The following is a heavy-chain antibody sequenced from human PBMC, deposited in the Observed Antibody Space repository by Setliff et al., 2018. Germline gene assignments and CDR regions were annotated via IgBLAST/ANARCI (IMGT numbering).Heavy chain of an antibody. D-gene: IGHD2-15*01. V-gene: IGHV4-59*01. CDR1: GGSISPYF. CDR2: VYHNGNT. Sequence: NPSETLFLTCTVSGGSISPYFWSWVRQPPGKGLEWIGYVYHNGNTNFNPSLKSRVTMSVDTSKNQFALHLKSVTAADTAVYYCARDRSAYSYGLDVWGQGTTVTVSS. J-gene: IGHJ6*02. CDR3: ARDRSAYSYGLDV.